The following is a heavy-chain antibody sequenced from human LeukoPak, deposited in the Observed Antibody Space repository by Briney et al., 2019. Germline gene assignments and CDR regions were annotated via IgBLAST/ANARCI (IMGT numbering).Heavy chain of an antibody. CDR2: IKSDGSSI. Sequence: GGSLRLACAASGFTFSTYWMHWVRQAPGKGLVWVSRIKSDGSSIMYADSVRGRFTISRDNAKNTLYLQMNSLRAEDTAVYYCARDLDYGGRSNFDHWGQGTVVTVSS. D-gene: IGHD4-23*01. V-gene: IGHV3-74*03. CDR3: ARDLDYGGRSNFDH. J-gene: IGHJ4*02. CDR1: GFTFSTYW.